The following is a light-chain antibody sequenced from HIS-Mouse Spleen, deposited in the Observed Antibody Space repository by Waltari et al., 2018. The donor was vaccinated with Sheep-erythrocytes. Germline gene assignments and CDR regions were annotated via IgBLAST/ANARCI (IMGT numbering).Light chain of an antibody. J-gene: IGKJ1*01. CDR1: QSVSSSY. Sequence: EIVLTQSPGTLSLSPGERATLSCRASQSVSSSYLAWYQQKPGQAPRLLIYGASSRATGIPDRFSGSGAGTDVTLTISRVEPEDCAVYYGQKYGSSPWPFGQGTKVEIK. V-gene: IGKV3-20*01. CDR3: QKYGSSPWP. CDR2: GAS.